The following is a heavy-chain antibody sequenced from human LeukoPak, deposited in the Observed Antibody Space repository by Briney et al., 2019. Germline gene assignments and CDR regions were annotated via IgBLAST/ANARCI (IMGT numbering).Heavy chain of an antibody. J-gene: IGHJ4*02. CDR1: GVPISGGRYY. CDR2: VYYTGDT. Sequence: SETLSLTCTVSGVPISGGRYYWGWIRQSPGKGLEWIGRVYYTGDTLDNPSLKSRVILFVDMSKNQFSVELTSVTAAETAVYYCARHASGVFDYWGLGTLVPVST. V-gene: IGHV4-39*01. CDR3: ARHASGVFDY. D-gene: IGHD3-3*01.